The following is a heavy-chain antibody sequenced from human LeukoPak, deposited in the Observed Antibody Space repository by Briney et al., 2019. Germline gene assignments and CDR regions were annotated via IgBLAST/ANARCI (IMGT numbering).Heavy chain of an antibody. Sequence: PGGSLRLSCAASGFSVSSNYMNWVRQAPGKGLEWVSAIYTGGTTYYADSVKGRFTISRDNSKNTLYPQLNSLRAEDTAVYYCARDKLGSGYSSDFDCWGQGTLVTVSS. D-gene: IGHD6-19*01. V-gene: IGHV3-66*02. CDR2: IYTGGTT. CDR3: ARDKLGSGYSSDFDC. J-gene: IGHJ4*02. CDR1: GFSVSSNY.